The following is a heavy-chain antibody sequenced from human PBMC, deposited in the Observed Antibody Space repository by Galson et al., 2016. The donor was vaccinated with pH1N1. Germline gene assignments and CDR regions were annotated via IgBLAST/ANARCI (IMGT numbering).Heavy chain of an antibody. CDR3: ARPAEQQWLVIHPFGY. CDR1: GFAFSSYE. D-gene: IGHD6-19*01. Sequence: SLRLSCAASGFAFSSYEMNWVRQAPGKGLEWVSHISRSGSTIHYADSVKGRFTVSRDNAKNSLYLQMNSLRAEDTAVYYCARPAEQQWLVIHPFGYWGQGILVTVSS. V-gene: IGHV3-48*03. J-gene: IGHJ4*02. CDR2: ISRSGSTI.